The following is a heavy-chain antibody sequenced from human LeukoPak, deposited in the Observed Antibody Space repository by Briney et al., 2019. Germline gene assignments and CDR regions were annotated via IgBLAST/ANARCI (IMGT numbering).Heavy chain of an antibody. CDR2: ISSSSRTI. CDR1: GFTFSRYS. V-gene: IGHV3-48*04. CDR3: AREGPMAFDC. J-gene: IGHJ4*02. Sequence: PGGSLRLSCAASGFTFSRYSMNWVRQAPGKGLEWVSYISSSSRTIYYADSVKGRFTISRDNAKNSLSLQLNSLRAEDTAVYYCAREGPMAFDCWGQGTLVTVSS. D-gene: IGHD5-24*01.